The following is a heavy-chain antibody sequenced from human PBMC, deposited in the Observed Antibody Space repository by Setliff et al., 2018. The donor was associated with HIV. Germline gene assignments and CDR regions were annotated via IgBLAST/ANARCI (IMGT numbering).Heavy chain of an antibody. Sequence: PSETLSLTCTVSSGSVSRSDYYWGWIRQTPGKGLEWIGSIYWSGLTFYNPSLKSRVTMSVDTSKNQFSLKRTSVTASDTAVYYCARAAAGNTGPFDLWGQGSPVTVSS. D-gene: IGHD4-17*01. CDR3: ARAAAGNTGPFDL. CDR1: SGSVSRSDYY. CDR2: IYWSGLT. V-gene: IGHV4-39*07. J-gene: IGHJ4*02.